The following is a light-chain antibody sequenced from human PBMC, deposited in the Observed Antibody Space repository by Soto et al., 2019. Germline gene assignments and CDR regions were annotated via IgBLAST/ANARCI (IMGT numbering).Light chain of an antibody. Sequence: DIQMTQSPSTLSASVGDRVTITCRASQNIRSRLAWFKQKPGKAPKLLIYAASSLQSGVPSRFSGSGSGTDFTLTIRSLKPEDFATYFCQQYYTYATFGHGTRLEIK. J-gene: IGKJ5*01. V-gene: IGKV1-5*01. CDR2: AAS. CDR3: QQYYTYAT. CDR1: QNIRSR.